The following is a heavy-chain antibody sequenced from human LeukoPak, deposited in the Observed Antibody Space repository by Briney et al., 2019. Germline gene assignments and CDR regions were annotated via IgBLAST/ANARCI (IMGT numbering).Heavy chain of an antibody. D-gene: IGHD2-2*03. J-gene: IGHJ4*02. Sequence: GGSLRLSCAASGFTFSSYSMNWVRQAPGKGLEWVSSISSSSTYIYYADSLRGRFTISRDNAKNSLSLQMNSLRAEDTAVYYCARDHLGFMGIVVVPAAASYKYFDYWGQGTLVTVSS. CDR3: ARDHLGFMGIVVVPAAASYKYFDY. CDR2: ISSSSTYI. CDR1: GFTFSSYS. V-gene: IGHV3-21*01.